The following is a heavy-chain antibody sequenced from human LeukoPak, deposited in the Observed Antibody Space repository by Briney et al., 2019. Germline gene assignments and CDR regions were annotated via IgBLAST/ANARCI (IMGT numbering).Heavy chain of an antibody. CDR3: ARVGRSGWTVDY. J-gene: IGHJ4*02. CDR2: ICSSSSNI. CDR1: GFDFSTYS. D-gene: IGHD6-19*01. Sequence: GGSLRLSCAASGFDFSTYSIDWVRQAPGKGLEWVSYICSSSSNIYHADSVKGRFTISRDNAKNSLHLQMNSLRAEDTAVYYCARVGRSGWTVDYWGQGTLVTVSS. V-gene: IGHV3-48*04.